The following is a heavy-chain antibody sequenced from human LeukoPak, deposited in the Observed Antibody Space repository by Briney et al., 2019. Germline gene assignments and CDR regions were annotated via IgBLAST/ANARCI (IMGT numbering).Heavy chain of an antibody. CDR1: GGSFSGYY. V-gene: IGHV4-34*01. Sequence: SETLSLTCAVYGGSFSGYYWSWIRQPPGKGLEWIGEINHSGSTNYNPSLKSRVTISVDTSKNQSPLKLTAVTAADTAIYYCARAGGAPHGDYEFDFWGQGSLVTVYS. CDR2: INHSGST. D-gene: IGHD4-17*01. CDR3: ARAGGAPHGDYEFDF. J-gene: IGHJ4*02.